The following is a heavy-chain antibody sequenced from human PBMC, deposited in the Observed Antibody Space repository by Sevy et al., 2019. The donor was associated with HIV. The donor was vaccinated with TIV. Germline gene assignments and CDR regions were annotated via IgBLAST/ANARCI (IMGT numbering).Heavy chain of an antibody. J-gene: IGHJ6*02. D-gene: IGHD3-22*01. CDR2: IYPGDSDT. Sequence: GESLKISCKGSGYTFSNYWIGWVRQMPGKGLEWMGIIYPGDSDTRYSPSFQGQVTISSDKSISTAYLQWSSLKASDTAMYYYARRGYYDSSGYYTYGMDVWGQGTTVTVSS. CDR1: GYTFSNYW. V-gene: IGHV5-51*01. CDR3: ARRGYYDSSGYYTYGMDV.